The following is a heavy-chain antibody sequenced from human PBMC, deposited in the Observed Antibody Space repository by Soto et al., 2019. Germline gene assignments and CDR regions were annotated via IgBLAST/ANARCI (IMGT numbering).Heavy chain of an antibody. D-gene: IGHD2-2*01. CDR1: GGSISSSNW. V-gene: IGHV4-4*02. CDR2: IYHSGST. Sequence: PSETLSLTCAVSGGSISSSNWWSWVRQPPGKGLEWIGEIYHSGSTYYNPSLNSRVTVSVDTSKNQFSLKVTSVTAADTAVYYCARLHGYCISSSCHGHYAMDVWGQGTTVTV. CDR3: ARLHGYCISSSCHGHYAMDV. J-gene: IGHJ6*02.